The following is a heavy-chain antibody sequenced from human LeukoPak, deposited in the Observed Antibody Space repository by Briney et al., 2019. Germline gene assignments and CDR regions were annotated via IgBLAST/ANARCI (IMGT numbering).Heavy chain of an antibody. CDR3: AKVLIVGARWYYYYMDV. CDR1: GFTFSSYS. V-gene: IGHV3-21*04. J-gene: IGHJ6*03. D-gene: IGHD1-26*01. Sequence: GGSLRLSCAASGFTFSSYSMNWVRQAPGKGLEWVSFISTSSSYIYYADSVKGRFTISRDNSKNTLYLQMNSLRAEDTALYYCAKVLIVGARWYYYYMDVWGKGTTVTISS. CDR2: ISTSSSYI.